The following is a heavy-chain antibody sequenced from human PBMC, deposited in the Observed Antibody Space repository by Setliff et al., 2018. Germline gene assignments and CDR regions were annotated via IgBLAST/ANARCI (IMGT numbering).Heavy chain of an antibody. CDR1: GYSFTNYW. J-gene: IGHJ4*02. D-gene: IGHD5-12*01. CDR2: IYPGDSDT. CDR3: ARRGLIYSGYDKYYFDY. V-gene: IGHV5-51*01. Sequence: PGESLKISCEGSGYSFTNYWIAWVRQMPGKGLEWMGIIYPGDSDTRYSPSFQGQVTISADKSISTAYLQWSSLKASDTAMYYCARRGLIYSGYDKYYFDYWGQGTLVTVSS.